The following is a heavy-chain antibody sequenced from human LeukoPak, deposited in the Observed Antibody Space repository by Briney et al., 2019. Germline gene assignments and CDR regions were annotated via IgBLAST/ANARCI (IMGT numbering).Heavy chain of an antibody. J-gene: IGHJ4*02. V-gene: IGHV3-30*03. D-gene: IGHD2-2*01. CDR3: AGIVVVPAAMWAFDY. CDR1: GFTFTTYW. Sequence: GGSLRLSCAASGFTFTTYWMSWLRQAPGKGLEWVAVISYDGSNKYYADSVKGRFTISRDNSKNTLYLQMNSLRAEDTAVYYCAGIVVVPAAMWAFDYWGQGTLVTVSS. CDR2: ISYDGSNK.